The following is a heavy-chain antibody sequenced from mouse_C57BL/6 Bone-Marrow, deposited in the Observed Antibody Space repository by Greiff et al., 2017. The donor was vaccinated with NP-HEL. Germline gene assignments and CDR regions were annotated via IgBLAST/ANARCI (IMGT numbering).Heavy chain of an antibody. CDR3: ARRRTGHYFDY. Sequence: QVQLQQPGAELVKPGASVKLSCKASGYTFTSYWMHWVKQRPGQGLEWIGMIHPNSGSTNYNEKFKRKATLTADKSSSTAYMQLSSLTSEDSAVYYCARRRTGHYFDYWGQGTTLTVSS. V-gene: IGHV1-64*01. J-gene: IGHJ2*01. CDR2: IHPNSGST. CDR1: GYTFTSYW.